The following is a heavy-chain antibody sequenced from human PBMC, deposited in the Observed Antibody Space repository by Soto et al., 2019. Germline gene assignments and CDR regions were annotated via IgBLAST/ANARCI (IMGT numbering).Heavy chain of an antibody. CDR3: ARQVYTVVTPMDF. V-gene: IGHV3-21*01. CDR1: GFTFSAYS. Sequence: PGGSLRLSCVASGFTFSAYSMNWVRQAAGKGLEWLSYISGDRAYIYYADSVRGRFTISRDNAENSRYLQMDNLRDEDTALYYCARQVYTVVTPMDFWGQGTLVTVSS. D-gene: IGHD2-21*02. CDR2: ISGDRAYI. J-gene: IGHJ4*02.